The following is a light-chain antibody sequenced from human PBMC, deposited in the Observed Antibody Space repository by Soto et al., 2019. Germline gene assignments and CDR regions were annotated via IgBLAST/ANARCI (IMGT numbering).Light chain of an antibody. CDR3: CSLKVNPIYV. CDR1: SSDVGSFDY. CDR2: NVN. Sequence: QSALIQPPSVSESPGQSVTVSCTGTSSDVGSFDYVSWNQQHPGTVPKTMIYNVNTQPSGVPDSISGSKSGNTASMTISGLQAEDEADDYCCSLKVNPIYVFGNGTTVTVL. V-gene: IGLV2-11*01. J-gene: IGLJ1*01.